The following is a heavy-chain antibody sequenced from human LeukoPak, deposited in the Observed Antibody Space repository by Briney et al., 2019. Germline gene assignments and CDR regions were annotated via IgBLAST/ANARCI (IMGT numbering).Heavy chain of an antibody. CDR2: ISTSSSYI. D-gene: IGHD1-26*01. J-gene: IGHJ4*02. V-gene: IGHV3-21*04. Sequence: TSGGSLRLSCAASGFTFSSYGMHWVRQAPGKGLEWVSSISTSSSYIYYTDSVKGRFTISRDNSKNTLYLQMNSLRAEDTAVYYCAKDWESNFDYWGQGTLVTVSS. CDR1: GFTFSSYG. CDR3: AKDWESNFDY.